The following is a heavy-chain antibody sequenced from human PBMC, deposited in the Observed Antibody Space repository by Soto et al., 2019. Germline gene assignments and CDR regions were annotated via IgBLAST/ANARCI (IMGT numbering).Heavy chain of an antibody. Sequence: ASVKVSCKASGYTFTSYGISWVRQAPGQGLEWMGWISAYNGNTNYAQKLQGRVTMTTDTSTSTAYMELRSLRSDDTAVYYCASAALRYCSGGSCYSGPWFDPWGQGTLVTVSS. D-gene: IGHD2-15*01. V-gene: IGHV1-18*01. CDR1: GYTFTSYG. CDR3: ASAALRYCSGGSCYSGPWFDP. J-gene: IGHJ5*02. CDR2: ISAYNGNT.